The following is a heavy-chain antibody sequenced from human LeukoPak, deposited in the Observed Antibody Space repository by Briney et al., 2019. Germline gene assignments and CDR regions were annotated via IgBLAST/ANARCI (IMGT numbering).Heavy chain of an antibody. D-gene: IGHD3-10*01. Sequence: GRSLRLSCSASGFIFSSYGMHWVRQAPGKGLEWVAVISYDESNEYYADSVKGRFTISRDSSKNTLYLQMNSLRSEDTAVYYCARSFYFGSGTPAHFDKWGQGTLVTVSS. CDR1: GFIFSSYG. J-gene: IGHJ4*02. V-gene: IGHV3-30*03. CDR3: ARSFYFGSGTPAHFDK. CDR2: ISYDESNE.